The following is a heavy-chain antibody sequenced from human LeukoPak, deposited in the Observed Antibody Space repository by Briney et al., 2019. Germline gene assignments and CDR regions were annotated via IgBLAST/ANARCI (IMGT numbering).Heavy chain of an antibody. CDR1: GCSVSSYY. J-gene: IGHJ4*02. D-gene: IGHD2-21*01. CDR2: IYYSGST. Sequence: SETLSLTCTVSGCSVSSYYWSWIRQPPGQGLEWIGYIYYSGSTNYNPSLKSRVTISVDTSKNQFSLKLNSITTADTAVYYCARVGIGSEKPPDYWGQGTLVTVSS. V-gene: IGHV4-59*02. CDR3: ARVGIGSEKPPDY.